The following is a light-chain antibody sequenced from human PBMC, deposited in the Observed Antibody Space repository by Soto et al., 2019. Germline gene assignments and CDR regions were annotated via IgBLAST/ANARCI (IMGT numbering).Light chain of an antibody. V-gene: IGKV1-27*01. CDR1: QGISNY. J-gene: IGKJ4*01. Sequence: DIQMTQSPSSLSASVGDRVTITCRASQGISNYLAWYQQIPGKVPKLLISAASTLQSGVPFRFSGSGSGIAFTLTSSSLQPEDVATCYCQKYTNVPAFGGGTKVEIK. CDR3: QKYTNVPA. CDR2: AAS.